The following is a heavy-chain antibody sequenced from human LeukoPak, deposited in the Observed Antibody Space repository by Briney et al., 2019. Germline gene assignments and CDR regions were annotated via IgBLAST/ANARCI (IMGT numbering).Heavy chain of an antibody. J-gene: IGHJ4*02. CDR3: ASHDLGYYDSSGYYSFDY. CDR2: IYYSGST. D-gene: IGHD3-22*01. CDR1: GGSISTSNYY. Sequence: SETLSLTCTVSGGSISTSNYYWGWIRQPPGKGLEWIGSIYYSGSTYYNPSLKSRVTISVDTSKNQFSLKLSPVTAADTAVYYCASHDLGYYDSSGYYSFDYWGQGTLVTVSS. V-gene: IGHV4-39*01.